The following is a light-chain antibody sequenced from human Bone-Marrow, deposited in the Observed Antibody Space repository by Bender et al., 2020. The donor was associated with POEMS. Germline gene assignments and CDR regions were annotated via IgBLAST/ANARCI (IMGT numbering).Light chain of an antibody. V-gene: IGLV1-44*01. CDR1: SSNIGAHA. CDR3: TVWDDSLNGWV. CDR2: SSH. Sequence: QSVLTQPPSASGTPGQRVTISCSGGSSNIGAHAVNWYQHLPGTAPKLLIYSSHRRPSEVPDRFSGSRSGTSASLAISRLQSEDEADYYYTVWDDSLNGWVFGGGTKLTVL. J-gene: IGLJ3*02.